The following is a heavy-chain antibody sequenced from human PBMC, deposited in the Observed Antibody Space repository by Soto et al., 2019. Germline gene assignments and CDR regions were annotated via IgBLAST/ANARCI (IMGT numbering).Heavy chain of an antibody. CDR1: GYTFTSYD. CDR2: MNPNSGNT. J-gene: IGHJ4*02. V-gene: IGHV1-8*01. Sequence: QVQLVQSGAEVKKPGASVKVSCKASGYTFTSYDINWVRQATGQGLEWMGWMNPNSGNTGYAQKFQGRVTMTRNTSISTAYMDLSSLRSEDTAVYYCARGGRYCSSTSCQYYFDYWGQGTLVTVSS. D-gene: IGHD2-2*01. CDR3: ARGGRYCSSTSCQYYFDY.